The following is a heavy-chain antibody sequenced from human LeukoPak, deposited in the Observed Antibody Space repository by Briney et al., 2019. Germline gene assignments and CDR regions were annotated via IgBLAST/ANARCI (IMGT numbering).Heavy chain of an antibody. J-gene: IGHJ4*02. D-gene: IGHD3-22*01. CDR1: GYTFTSYG. Sequence: ASVKVSCKASGYTFTSYGISWVRQAPGQGLEWMGWISAYNGNTNYAQRLQGRVTMTTDTSTSTAYMELRSPRSDDTAVYYCARDYYDSSGYPPFDDWGQGTLVTVSS. V-gene: IGHV1-18*01. CDR3: ARDYYDSSGYPPFDD. CDR2: ISAYNGNT.